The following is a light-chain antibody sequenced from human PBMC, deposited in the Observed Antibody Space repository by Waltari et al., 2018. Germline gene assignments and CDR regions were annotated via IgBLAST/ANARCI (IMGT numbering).Light chain of an antibody. CDR3: QTWATGIGV. CDR1: SGHSTYS. CDR2: VNSDGTH. V-gene: IGLV4-69*01. Sequence: QVVLTQSPSASASLGAAVKLTCTLSSGHSTYSIAWHHQPPEQGPRYLMKVNSDGTHTKGDGIPDRFSGSSSGAERYLIISSLQSEDEADYLCQTWATGIGVFGGGTKLTVL. J-gene: IGLJ3*02.